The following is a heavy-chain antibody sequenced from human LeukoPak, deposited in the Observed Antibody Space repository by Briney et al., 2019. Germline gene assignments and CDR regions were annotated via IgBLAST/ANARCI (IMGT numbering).Heavy chain of an antibody. Sequence: ASVKVSCKVSGYTLTELSMHWVRQSPGKGLEWMGGFDPEDGETIYAQKFQGRVTMTEDTSTDTAYMELSSLRSEDTAVYYCATDYVRGLTLDLPRKYYFDYWGQGTLVTVSS. V-gene: IGHV1-24*01. CDR3: ATDYVRGLTLDLPRKYYFDY. J-gene: IGHJ4*02. CDR1: GYTLTELS. D-gene: IGHD3-16*01. CDR2: FDPEDGET.